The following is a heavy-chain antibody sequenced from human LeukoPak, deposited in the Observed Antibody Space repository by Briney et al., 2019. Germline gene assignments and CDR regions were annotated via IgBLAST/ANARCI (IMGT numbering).Heavy chain of an antibody. CDR3: ARGGLHRLWFGEF. J-gene: IGHJ4*02. V-gene: IGHV3-21*04. CDR2: ISSSSPYI. D-gene: IGHD3-10*01. CDR1: GFTFSDYS. Sequence: GGSLRLSCAASGFTFSDYSMNWVRQAPGKGLEWVASISSSSPYIYYTDSVKGRFTISRDNAKNSLYLQMNSLRADDTAVYYCARGGLHRLWFGEFWGQGTLVTVSS.